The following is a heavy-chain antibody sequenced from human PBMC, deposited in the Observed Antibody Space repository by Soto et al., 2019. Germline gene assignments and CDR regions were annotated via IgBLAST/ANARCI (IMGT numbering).Heavy chain of an antibody. CDR1: GYTFTSYD. V-gene: IGHV1-8*01. CDR2: MNPTSGNT. Sequence: QVQLVQSGAEVKKPGASVKVSCKASGYTFTSYDIHWVRQATGLGPEWMGWMNPTSGNTVSAQKFQVRVTMTGNTAMSTAYMELGRLRSEDTAVYYCARTSCGAVAGTWGPGALVTVSS. J-gene: IGHJ5*02. CDR3: ARTSCGAVAGT. D-gene: IGHD6-19*01.